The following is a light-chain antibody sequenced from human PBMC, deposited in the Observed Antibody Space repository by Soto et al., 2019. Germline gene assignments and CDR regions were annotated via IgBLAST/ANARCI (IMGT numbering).Light chain of an antibody. V-gene: IGKV2-28*01. Sequence: DIVMTQSPLSLPVTPGEPASISCRSSQSLLHSNGXNYLDWYLQKPGQPPQLLIYLGSNRASGVPNTFSGSGSGTDFTLRISSVEAEDVGVYYCMQTLQPPLTFGPGTKVHVK. CDR2: LGS. J-gene: IGKJ3*01. CDR3: MQTLQPPLT. CDR1: QSLLHSNGXNY.